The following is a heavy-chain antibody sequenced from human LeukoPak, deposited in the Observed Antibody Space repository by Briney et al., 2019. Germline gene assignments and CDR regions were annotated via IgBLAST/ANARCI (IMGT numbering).Heavy chain of an antibody. Sequence: GGSLRLSCAASGFTFSSYGMSWVRQAPGKGLEWVSYISSSSSTIYYADSVKGRFTISRDNAKNSLYLQMNSLRAEDTAVYYCARDHRGGVVVAATPPEFDYWGQGTLVTVSS. CDR1: GFTFSSYG. V-gene: IGHV3-48*01. CDR3: ARDHRGGVVVAATPPEFDY. CDR2: ISSSSSTI. D-gene: IGHD2-15*01. J-gene: IGHJ4*02.